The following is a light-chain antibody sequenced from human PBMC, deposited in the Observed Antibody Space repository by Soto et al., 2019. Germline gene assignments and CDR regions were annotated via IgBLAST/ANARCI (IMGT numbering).Light chain of an antibody. CDR1: QSVSNN. Sequence: DKVMTQSPATLSVSPGERATLSCRASQSVSNNLAWYQQKPGQTPRLLIYAASTRATDIPARFSGSGSGTEFTLTISSLQSEDFAIYYCQQYNNWPITCGQGKRREIK. J-gene: IGKJ5*01. V-gene: IGKV3-15*01. CDR2: AAS. CDR3: QQYNNWPIT.